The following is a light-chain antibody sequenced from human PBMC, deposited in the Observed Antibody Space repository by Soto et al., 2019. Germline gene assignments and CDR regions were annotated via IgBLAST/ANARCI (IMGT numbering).Light chain of an antibody. CDR1: SSDIGAYDY. V-gene: IGLV2-14*01. J-gene: IGLJ1*01. CDR3: FSSTTTSTHV. Sequence: QSGLAEPASLSWSPGQSITISCTGTSSDIGAYDYVSWFQQHPGKAPKLMISEVNNRPSGVSNRFSGSKSGNTAYLTISGLQVEDEAEYFCFSSTTTSTHVFGTGTKVTVL. CDR2: EVN.